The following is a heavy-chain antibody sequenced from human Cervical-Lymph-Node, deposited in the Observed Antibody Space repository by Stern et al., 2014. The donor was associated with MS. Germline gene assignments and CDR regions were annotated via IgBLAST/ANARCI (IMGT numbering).Heavy chain of an antibody. CDR3: ARDKPVAVIYYYGMDV. D-gene: IGHD2-15*01. CDR2: INPATGDT. J-gene: IGHJ6*02. V-gene: IGHV1-3*01. Sequence: QVQLVQSGAEVKKPGASVTVSCEASGYTFTTYAIHWVRQAPGQRLEWMGWINPATGDTKYSQKFQGRVTITRDTSASTAYMELSSLKSEDTAVYYCARDKPVAVIYYYGMDVWGQGTTVTVSS. CDR1: GYTFTTYA.